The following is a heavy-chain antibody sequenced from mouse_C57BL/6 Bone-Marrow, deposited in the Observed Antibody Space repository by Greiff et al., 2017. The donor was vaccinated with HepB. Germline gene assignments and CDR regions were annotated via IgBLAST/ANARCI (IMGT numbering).Heavy chain of an antibody. V-gene: IGHV3-6*01. J-gene: IGHJ3*01. D-gene: IGHD1-1*01. CDR3: ARSFTTVVAPFAY. Sequence: VQLKESGPGLVKPSQSLSLTCSVTGYSITSGYYWNWIRQFPGNKLEWMGYISYDGSNNYNPSLKNRISITRDTSKNPFFLKLNSVTTEDTATYYCARSFTTVVAPFAYWGQGTLVTVSA. CDR2: ISYDGSN. CDR1: GYSITSGYY.